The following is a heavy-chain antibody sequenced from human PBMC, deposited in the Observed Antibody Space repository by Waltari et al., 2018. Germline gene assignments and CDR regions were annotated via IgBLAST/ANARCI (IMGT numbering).Heavy chain of an antibody. CDR1: GYTFTGYA. D-gene: IGHD1-1*01. V-gene: IGHV1-3*01. J-gene: IGHJ4*02. CDR2: INSNSGNI. Sequence: QVQLVQSGAEVKKPGAAVQVPSKASGYTFTGYAMHWVRQAPGHRLEWMGWINSNSGNIEVSQKFGGRVTITRDTSLSTAYMEMGSLRYEDTAIYYCVRGYHGGAWIVDYWGQGTPVTVSS. CDR3: VRGYHGGAWIVDY.